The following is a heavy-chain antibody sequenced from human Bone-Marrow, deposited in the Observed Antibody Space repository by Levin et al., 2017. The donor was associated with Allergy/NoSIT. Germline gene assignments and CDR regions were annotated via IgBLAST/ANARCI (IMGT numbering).Heavy chain of an antibody. D-gene: IGHD6-6*01. Sequence: ETLSLTCAASGFTFSYYDMHWVRQPTGKGLEWVSSIGPTGDTYYLGSVKGRFTISRENAKNSLYLQMNSLRAGDTAVYYCARGGGYSSSSGWFDPWGQGTLVIVSS. J-gene: IGHJ5*02. V-gene: IGHV3-13*01. CDR3: ARGGGYSSSSGWFDP. CDR2: IGPTGDT. CDR1: GFTFSYYD.